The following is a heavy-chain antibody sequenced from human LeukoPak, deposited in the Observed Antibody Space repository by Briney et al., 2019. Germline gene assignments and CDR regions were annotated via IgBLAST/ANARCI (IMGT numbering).Heavy chain of an antibody. V-gene: IGHV3-23*01. D-gene: IGHD6-19*01. CDR3: AKRSGYTTGWFFDF. Sequence: PGGSLRLSCAASGFSFSSYAMSWVRQAPGKGLEWVSSISGSGDNTYYAESVKGRFTISRDNSKNTLFLRMNSLRAEDTAVFYCAKRSGYTTGWFFDFWGQGTLVTVSS. J-gene: IGHJ4*02. CDR2: ISGSGDNT. CDR1: GFSFSSYA.